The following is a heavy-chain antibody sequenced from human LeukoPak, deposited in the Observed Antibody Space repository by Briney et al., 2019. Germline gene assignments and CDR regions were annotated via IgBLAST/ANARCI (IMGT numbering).Heavy chain of an antibody. CDR1: GFTLSRYA. J-gene: IGHJ3*02. CDR3: ARDQYYDSSGSDAFDI. Sequence: GGSLRLSCAASGFTLSRYAMHWVRQAPGKGLEWVAVISNDGNDKYHADSVKGRFTISRDNSMNTLYLQMNSLRAEDTAVYYCARDQYYDSSGSDAFDIWGQGTMVTVSS. D-gene: IGHD3-22*01. V-gene: IGHV3-30-3*01. CDR2: ISNDGNDK.